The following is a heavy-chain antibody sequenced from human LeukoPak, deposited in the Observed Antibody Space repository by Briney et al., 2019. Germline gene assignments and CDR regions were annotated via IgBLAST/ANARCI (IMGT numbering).Heavy chain of an antibody. Sequence: SETLSLTCTVSGGSISSNYWSWIRQPPGKGLGWIGYIYYSGSTNYNPSLKSRVTISVDSSKNQFSLKLNSVTAADAAVYYCARDNYGDFLFDYWGQGTLVTVSS. CDR3: ARDNYGDFLFDY. CDR2: IYYSGST. J-gene: IGHJ4*02. V-gene: IGHV4-59*01. CDR1: GGSISSNY. D-gene: IGHD4-17*01.